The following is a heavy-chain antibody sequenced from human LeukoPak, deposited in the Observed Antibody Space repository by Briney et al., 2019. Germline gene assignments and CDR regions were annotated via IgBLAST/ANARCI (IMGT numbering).Heavy chain of an antibody. CDR2: IIPNSGGT. CDR1: GYTFTGYC. V-gene: IGHV1-2*06. D-gene: IGHD3-3*01. CDR3: ARDRAYDREFDS. Sequence: ASVKVSCKASGYTFTGYCMHWVRQAPGQGLEWMGRIIPNSGGTKYAQKFQGRVTMTRDTSITTAYMELSRLRSDDTAVYYCARDRAYDREFDSWGQGTLVTVSS. J-gene: IGHJ4*02.